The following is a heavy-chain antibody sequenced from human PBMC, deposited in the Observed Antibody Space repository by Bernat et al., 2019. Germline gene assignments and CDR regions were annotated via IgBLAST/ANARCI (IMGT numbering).Heavy chain of an antibody. CDR2: ISYDGSNK. D-gene: IGHD5-12*01. V-gene: IGHV3-30*07. Sequence: VQLLESGGGLVQPGGSLRLSCAASGFTFSSYAMHWVRQAPGKGLEWVAVISYDGSNKYYADSVKGRFTISRDNSKNTLYLQMNSLRAEDTAVYYCAKDRKYSGYGHDYWGQGTLVTVSS. CDR3: AKDRKYSGYGHDY. J-gene: IGHJ4*02. CDR1: GFTFSSYA.